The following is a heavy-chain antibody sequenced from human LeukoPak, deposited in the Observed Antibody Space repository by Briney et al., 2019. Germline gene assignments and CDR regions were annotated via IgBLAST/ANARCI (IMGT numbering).Heavy chain of an antibody. J-gene: IGHJ3*02. CDR1: GFTFSSNA. CDR3: ARDSEWELRARDAFDI. CDR2: ISSSSSYI. V-gene: IGHV3-21*01. Sequence: GGSLRLSCAASGFTFSSNAMHWVRQAPGKGLEWVSSISSSSSYIYYADSVEGRFTISRDNAKNSLYLQMNSLRAEDTAVYYCARDSEWELRARDAFDIWGQGTMVTVSS. D-gene: IGHD1-26*01.